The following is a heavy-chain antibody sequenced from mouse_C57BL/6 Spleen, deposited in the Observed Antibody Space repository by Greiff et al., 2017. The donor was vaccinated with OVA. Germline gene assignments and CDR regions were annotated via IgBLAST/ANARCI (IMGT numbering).Heavy chain of an antibody. Sequence: EVKLVESGAELVKPGASVKLSCTASGFNIKDYSMHWVKQRTEQGLEWIGRIDPEDGETAYAPNFPGKATITADTSSNTAYLQRSSLTSEDTAVYYCASSMATCDYWGQGTTLTVSS. CDR2: IDPEDGET. D-gene: IGHD1-1*02. CDR1: GFNIKDYS. CDR3: ASSMATCDY. J-gene: IGHJ2*01. V-gene: IGHV14-2*01.